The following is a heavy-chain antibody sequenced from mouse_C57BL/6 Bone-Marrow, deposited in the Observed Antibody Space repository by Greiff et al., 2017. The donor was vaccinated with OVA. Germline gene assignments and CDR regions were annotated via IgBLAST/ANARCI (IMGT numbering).Heavy chain of an antibody. CDR1: GYAFSSYW. V-gene: IGHV1-80*01. CDR2: IYPGDGDT. D-gene: IGHD1-1*01. Sequence: VQRVESGAELVKPGASVKISCKASGYAFSSYWMNWVKQRPGKGLEWIGQIYPGDGDTNYNGKFKGKATLTADKSSSTAYMQLSSLTSEDSAVYFCARDYYGSWFAYWGQGTLVTVSA. CDR3: ARDYYGSWFAY. J-gene: IGHJ3*01.